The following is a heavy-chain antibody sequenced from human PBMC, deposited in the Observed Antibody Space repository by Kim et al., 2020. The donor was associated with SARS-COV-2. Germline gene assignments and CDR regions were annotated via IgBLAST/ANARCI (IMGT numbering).Heavy chain of an antibody. CDR3: ARVTAAALFDY. V-gene: IGHV4-30-2*01. J-gene: IGHJ4*02. CDR2: T. Sequence: TYYNPSLRSRVTIPVDRSKNQFSLKVTSVTAADTAVYYCARVTAAALFDYWGQGTLVTVSS. D-gene: IGHD6-13*01.